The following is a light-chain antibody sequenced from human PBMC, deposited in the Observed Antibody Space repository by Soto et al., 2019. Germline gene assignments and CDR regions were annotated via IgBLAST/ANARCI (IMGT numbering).Light chain of an antibody. V-gene: IGKV3-15*01. CDR1: QSLSDN. CDR3: QQYNKWPLT. CDR2: SAS. J-gene: IGKJ3*01. Sequence: IVMTQSPDTLAVSPGETVTLSCRASQSLSDNLAWYQHKIGHTPRLLIYSASIGATGTPARFSGSGSGSDFTLTISSLQSEDFAVYYCQQYNKWPLTFGPGTKVDIK.